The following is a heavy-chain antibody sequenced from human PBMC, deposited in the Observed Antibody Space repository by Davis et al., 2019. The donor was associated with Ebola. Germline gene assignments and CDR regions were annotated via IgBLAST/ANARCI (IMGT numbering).Heavy chain of an antibody. CDR2: IYYSGST. D-gene: IGHD2-15*01. Sequence: MPSETLSLTCTVSGGSISSSSYYWGWIRQPPGKGLEWIGSIYYSGSTYYNPSLKSRVTISVDTSKNQFSLKLSSVTAADTAVYYCARVRVVAATRYYYYYGMDVWGQGTTVTVSS. CDR3: ARVRVVAATRYYYYYGMDV. J-gene: IGHJ6*02. V-gene: IGHV4-39*01. CDR1: GGSISSSSYY.